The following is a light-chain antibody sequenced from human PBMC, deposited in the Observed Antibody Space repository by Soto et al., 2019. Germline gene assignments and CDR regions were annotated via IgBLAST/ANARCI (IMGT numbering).Light chain of an antibody. V-gene: IGKV3-20*01. CDR3: QQYGSSST. CDR2: GAS. Sequence: VLTQSPATLSLSPGERATLSCRASQSVSATYIAWYQQKSGQAPRLLIYGASSRPTGIPDRFSGSGSGTDFTLTISRLEPEDFAVYYCQQYGSSSTFGQGTKV. CDR1: QSVSATY. J-gene: IGKJ1*01.